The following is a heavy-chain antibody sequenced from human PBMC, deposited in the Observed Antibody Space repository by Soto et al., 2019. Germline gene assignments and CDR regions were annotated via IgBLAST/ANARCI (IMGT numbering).Heavy chain of an antibody. D-gene: IGHD3-22*01. Sequence: GASLKISCKGSGYTFTSYWITWVRQMPGKGLEWMGRIDPSDSYNNYSPSFQGHVTISADKSIRTAYLQWSSLKASDTAMYYCARGYDSSGYFAFDIWGQGTKVTVSS. CDR1: GYTFTSYW. V-gene: IGHV5-10-1*01. CDR3: ARGYDSSGYFAFDI. CDR2: IDPSDSYN. J-gene: IGHJ3*02.